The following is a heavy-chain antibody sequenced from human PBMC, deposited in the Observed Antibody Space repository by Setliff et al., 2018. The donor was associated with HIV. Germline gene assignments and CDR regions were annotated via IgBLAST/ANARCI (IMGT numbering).Heavy chain of an antibody. Sequence: SETLSLTCTVFGGSIRDYYWSWVRQAPGKELEWIGYISHSGSTNYNPSLRSRVTISLDMSKNQFSLKLKSMTAADTAVYYCAREKYSTDWTQQNAFDLWGQGIKVTV. V-gene: IGHV4-59*12. J-gene: IGHJ3*01. CDR1: GGSIRDYY. D-gene: IGHD6-13*01. CDR2: ISHSGST. CDR3: AREKYSTDWTQQNAFDL.